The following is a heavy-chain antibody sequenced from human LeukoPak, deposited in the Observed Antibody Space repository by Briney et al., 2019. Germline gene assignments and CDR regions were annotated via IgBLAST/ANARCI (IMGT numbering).Heavy chain of an antibody. CDR2: ISYSGTNI. CDR1: GFTFSSYD. J-gene: IGHJ4*02. Sequence: PGGSLRLSCAASGFTFSSYDMNWVRQAPGKGLEWVSYISYSGTNIYYADSVKGRFIISRDNAKNSLYLQMNSLRAEDTAVYYCARGLTTGGQGTLVTASS. CDR3: ARGLTT. D-gene: IGHD4-11*01. V-gene: IGHV3-48*03.